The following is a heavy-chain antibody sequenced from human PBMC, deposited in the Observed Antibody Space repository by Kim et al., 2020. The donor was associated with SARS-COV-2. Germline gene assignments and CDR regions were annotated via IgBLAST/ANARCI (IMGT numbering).Heavy chain of an antibody. Sequence: YVDPVKGRFTITRDNSKNTLYLQINSLRAEDSGVYYCARDDTVTGLVFDYWGLGTRVTVSS. V-gene: IGHV3-33*01. D-gene: IGHD4-17*01. J-gene: IGHJ4*02. CDR3: ARDDTVTGLVFDY.